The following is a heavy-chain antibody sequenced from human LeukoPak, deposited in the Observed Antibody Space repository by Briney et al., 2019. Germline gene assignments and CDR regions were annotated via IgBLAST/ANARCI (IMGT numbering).Heavy chain of an antibody. CDR1: GYTFTSYD. V-gene: IGHV1-8*01. D-gene: IGHD2-2*01. Sequence: ASVKVSCKASGYTFTSYDINWVRQATGQGLEWMGWMNPNSGNTGYAQKFQGRVTMTRNTSISTAYMELSSLRSEDTAVYYCARGRDIVVVPVAMRGTGYNWFDPWGQGTLVTVSS. CDR2: MNPNSGNT. J-gene: IGHJ5*02. CDR3: ARGRDIVVVPVAMRGTGYNWFDP.